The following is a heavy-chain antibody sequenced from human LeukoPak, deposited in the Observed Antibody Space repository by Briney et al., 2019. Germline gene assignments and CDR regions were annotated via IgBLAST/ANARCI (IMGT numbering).Heavy chain of an antibody. CDR3: TTDLGLTMIRGVIVY. CDR1: GFTFTNAW. CDR2: IKSKGDGETI. Sequence: PGGSLRLSCAASGFTFTNAWMSWVRQAPGKGLEWVGRIKSKGDGETIDNAAPVKGRFTMSRDDSKATLYPQMNSLKAEDTAVYYCTTDLGLTMIRGVIVYWGQGALVTVSS. J-gene: IGHJ4*02. V-gene: IGHV3-15*01. D-gene: IGHD3-10*01.